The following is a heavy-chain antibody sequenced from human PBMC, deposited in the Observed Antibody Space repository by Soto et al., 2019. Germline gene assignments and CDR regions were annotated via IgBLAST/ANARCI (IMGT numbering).Heavy chain of an antibody. CDR2: IIPIFGTA. D-gene: IGHD3-10*01. CDR1: GGTFSSYA. CDR3: ARDNPPGMEVGRGVYYGMDV. V-gene: IGHV1-69*13. Sequence: SVKVSCKASGGTFSSYAISWVRQAPGQGLEWMGGIIPIFGTANYAQKFQGRVTITADESTSTAYMERSSLRSEDTAVYYCARDNPPGMEVGRGVYYGMDVWGQGTTVTVSS. J-gene: IGHJ6*02.